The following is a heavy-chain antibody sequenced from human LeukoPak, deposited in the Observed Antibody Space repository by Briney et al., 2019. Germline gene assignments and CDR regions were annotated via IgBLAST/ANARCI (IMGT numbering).Heavy chain of an antibody. Sequence: GESLKISCKGSGYSFTSYWIGWVRQMPGKGLEWMGTIYPGDSDIRYSPSFQGQVTISADKSITTAYLQWSSLKASDTAMYYCVRHTDYWFDSWGQGTLVTVSS. CDR1: GYSFTSYW. V-gene: IGHV5-51*01. D-gene: IGHD2-21*02. J-gene: IGHJ5*01. CDR2: IYPGDSDI. CDR3: VRHTDYWFDS.